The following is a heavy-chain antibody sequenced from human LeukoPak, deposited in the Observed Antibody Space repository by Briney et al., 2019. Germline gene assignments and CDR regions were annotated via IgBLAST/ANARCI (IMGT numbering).Heavy chain of an antibody. CDR3: ARPVAAGYRPYYFDY. J-gene: IGHJ4*02. CDR2: IYPGDSDT. D-gene: IGHD6-13*01. CDR1: GYSFTSHW. Sequence: GESLKISCKGSGYSFTSHWIGWVRQMPGKGLEWMGIIYPGDSDTRYSPSFQGQVTISADKSISTAYLQWSSLKASDTAMYYCARPVAAGYRPYYFDYWGQGTLVTVSS. V-gene: IGHV5-51*01.